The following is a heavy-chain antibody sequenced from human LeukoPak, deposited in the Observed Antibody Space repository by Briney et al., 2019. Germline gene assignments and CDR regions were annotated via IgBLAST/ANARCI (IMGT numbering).Heavy chain of an antibody. J-gene: IGHJ5*02. CDR3: ARLPGKYYYGSGSFT. CDR1: GGSISSSNW. D-gene: IGHD3-10*01. V-gene: IGHV4-4*02. Sequence: SGTLSLTCAVSGGSISSSNWWSWVRQPPGKGLEWIGEIYHSGSTNYNPSLKSRVTISVDKSKNQFSLKLSSVTAADTAVYYCARLPGKYYYGSGSFTWGQGTLVTVSS. CDR2: IYHSGST.